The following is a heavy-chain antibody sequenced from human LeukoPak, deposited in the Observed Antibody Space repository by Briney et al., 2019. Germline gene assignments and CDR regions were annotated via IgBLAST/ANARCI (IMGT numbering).Heavy chain of an antibody. Sequence: ASVKASCKASGYTFTDYYMHWVRQAPGQGLEWMGWISAYNGNTNYAQKLQGRVTMTTDTSTSTAYMELRSLRSDDTAVYYCARRYCPNGVCYHDRGAFDIWGQGTMVTVSS. V-gene: IGHV1-18*04. D-gene: IGHD2-8*01. CDR1: GYTFTDYY. CDR2: ISAYNGNT. CDR3: ARRYCPNGVCYHDRGAFDI. J-gene: IGHJ3*02.